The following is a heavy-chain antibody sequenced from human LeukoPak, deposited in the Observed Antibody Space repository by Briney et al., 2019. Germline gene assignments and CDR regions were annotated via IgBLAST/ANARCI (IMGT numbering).Heavy chain of an antibody. CDR3: ARRSGYSYAYVGDY. J-gene: IGHJ4*02. D-gene: IGHD5-18*01. CDR2: IKQDGSEK. V-gene: IGHV3-7*01. CDR1: GFTFSSYW. Sequence: GGSLRLSCAASGFTFSSYWMSWVRQAPGKGLEWVANIKQDGSEKYYVDSVKGRFTISRDNAKNSLYLQMNSLRAEDTAVYYCARRSGYSYAYVGDYWGQGTLVTVSS.